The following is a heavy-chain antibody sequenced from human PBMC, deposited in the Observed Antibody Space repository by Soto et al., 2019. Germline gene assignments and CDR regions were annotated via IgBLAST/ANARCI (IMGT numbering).Heavy chain of an antibody. V-gene: IGHV1-69*13. CDR2: IIPIFGTA. Sequence: ASVKVSFKASGGTFSSYAISWVRQAPGQGLEWMGGIIPIFGTANYAQKFQGRVTITADESTSTAYMELSSLRSEDTAVYYCARDIGGSYYDILTGSYYYYGMDVWGQGTTVTVSS. CDR1: GGTFSSYA. D-gene: IGHD3-9*01. J-gene: IGHJ6*02. CDR3: ARDIGGSYYDILTGSYYYYGMDV.